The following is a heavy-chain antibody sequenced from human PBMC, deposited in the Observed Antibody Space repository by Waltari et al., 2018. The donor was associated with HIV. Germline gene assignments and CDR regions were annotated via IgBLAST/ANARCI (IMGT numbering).Heavy chain of an antibody. CDR2: IIPIFGTA. CDR1: GGTFSSYA. V-gene: IGHV1-69*01. D-gene: IGHD3-9*01. Sequence: QVQLVQSGAEVKKPGSSVKVSCKASGGTFSSYAISWVRRAPGQGLEWMGGIIPIFGTANYAQKFQGRVTITADESTSTAYMELSSLRSEDTAVYYCAGSIRYFDWSLYYFDYWGQGTLVTVSS. CDR3: AGSIRYFDWSLYYFDY. J-gene: IGHJ4*02.